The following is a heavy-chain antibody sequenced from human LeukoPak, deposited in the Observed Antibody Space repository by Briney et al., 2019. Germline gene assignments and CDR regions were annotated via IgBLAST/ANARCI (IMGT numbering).Heavy chain of an antibody. CDR1: GITFDDYA. CDR3: VKDIASVVYCSGGTCYFDY. Sequence: GRSLRLSCVASGITFDDYAMHWVRHAPGKGLEWVAGVSWNSRNNMCYADSVKGRFTISKDNAKNSVYLQMNSLRSEDTALYYCVKDIASVVYCSGGTCYFDYWGQGTLVIVSS. D-gene: IGHD2-15*01. J-gene: IGHJ4*02. CDR2: VSWNSRNNM. V-gene: IGHV3-9*01.